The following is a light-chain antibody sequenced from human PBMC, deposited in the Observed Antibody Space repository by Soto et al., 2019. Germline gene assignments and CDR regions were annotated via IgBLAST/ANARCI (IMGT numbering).Light chain of an antibody. CDR2: DVS. V-gene: IGLV2-14*01. CDR3: SSYPTSTPYV. J-gene: IGLJ1*01. Sequence: QSALTQPASVSGSPGQSITISCTGTSSDVGDYNYVSWYQLYPGKAPKLMIYDVSYRPSGVSGRFSGSKSGNTASLTISGVQAEDEADYYCSSYPTSTPYVFGTGTKLTVL. CDR1: SSDVGDYNY.